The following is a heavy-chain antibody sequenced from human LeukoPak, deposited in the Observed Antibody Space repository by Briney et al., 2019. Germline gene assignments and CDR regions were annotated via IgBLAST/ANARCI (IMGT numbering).Heavy chain of an antibody. J-gene: IGHJ4*02. Sequence: GGSLRLSCAASGFTFSSYAMSWVRQAPGKGLEWVSAISGSGGSTYYADSVKGRFTISRDNSKNTLYLQMNSLRAEDTAVYYFAKDRFYGDCNFDYWGQGTLVTVSS. CDR1: GFTFSSYA. V-gene: IGHV3-23*01. CDR2: ISGSGGST. CDR3: AKDRFYGDCNFDY. D-gene: IGHD4-17*01.